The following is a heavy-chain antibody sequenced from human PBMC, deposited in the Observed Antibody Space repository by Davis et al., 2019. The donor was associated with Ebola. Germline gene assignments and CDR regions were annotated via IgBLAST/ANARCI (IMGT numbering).Heavy chain of an antibody. CDR1: GFTFDDYA. CDR3: ARGIYCISTSCYDWFDP. J-gene: IGHJ5*02. Sequence: SLKISCAASGFTFDDYAMHWVRQAPGKGLEWVSGISWNSGSIGYADSVKGRFTISRDNAKNSLYLQMNSLRDEDTAVYYCARGIYCISTSCYDWFDPWGQGTLVTVS. D-gene: IGHD2-2*01. CDR2: ISWNSGSI. V-gene: IGHV3-9*01.